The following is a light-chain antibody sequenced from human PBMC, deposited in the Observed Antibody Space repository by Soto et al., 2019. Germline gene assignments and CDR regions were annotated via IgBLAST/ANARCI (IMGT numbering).Light chain of an antibody. CDR2: QDS. CDR1: KLGDKY. J-gene: IGLJ2*01. V-gene: IGLV3-1*01. CDR3: QAWDSSTVVV. Sequence: YELTQPPSVSVSPGQTASITCSGDKLGDKYACWYQQKPGQSPVLVIYQDSKRPSGIPERFSGSNSGNTATLTISGTQAMDEADYYCQAWDSSTVVVFGGGTKLTVL.